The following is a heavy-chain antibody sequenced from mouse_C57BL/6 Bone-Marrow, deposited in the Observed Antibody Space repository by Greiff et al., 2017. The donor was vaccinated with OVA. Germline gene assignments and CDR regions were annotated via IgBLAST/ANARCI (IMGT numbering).Heavy chain of an antibody. CDR2: IDPETGGT. V-gene: IGHV1-15*01. Sequence: VKLQQSGAELVRPGASVTLSCKASGYTFTDYEMHWVKQTPVHGLEWIGAIDPETGGTAYNQKFKGKAILTADKSSSTAYMELRSLTSEDSAVYYCTRSPYYYGTRDYWGQGTTLTVSS. CDR1: GYTFTDYE. D-gene: IGHD1-1*01. J-gene: IGHJ2*01. CDR3: TRSPYYYGTRDY.